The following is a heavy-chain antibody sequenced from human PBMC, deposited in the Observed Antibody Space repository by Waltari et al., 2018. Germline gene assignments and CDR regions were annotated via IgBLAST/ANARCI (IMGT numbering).Heavy chain of an antibody. CDR1: GYTFTSYA. CDR2: INTNTGNP. CDR3: ARGAAWAVAGRFYYYGMDV. V-gene: IGHV7-4-1*02. D-gene: IGHD6-19*01. J-gene: IGHJ6*02. Sequence: QVQLVQSGSELKKPGASVKVSCTASGYTFTSYAINWVRQAPGPGLEWMGWINTNTGNPTYAQGFTGRFVFSLDTSVSTAYLQISSLKAEDTAVYYCARGAAWAVAGRFYYYGMDVWGQGTTVTVSS.